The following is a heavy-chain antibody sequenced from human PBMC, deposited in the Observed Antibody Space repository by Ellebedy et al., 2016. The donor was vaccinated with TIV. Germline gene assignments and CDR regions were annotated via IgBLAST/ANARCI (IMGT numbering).Heavy chain of an antibody. D-gene: IGHD4-17*01. V-gene: IGHV4-61*01. J-gene: IGHJ4*02. Sequence: MPSETLSLTCTVPGGSVSSANYYWTWFRQPPGKGLEWIGYIYSSGRTDYKHSLKSLMAISVDTSRNQISLQLGPVTAADTAVYYCSSAYGRVTPAYWGQGTLVTVSS. CDR3: SSAYGRVTPAY. CDR2: IYSSGRT. CDR1: GGSVSSANYY.